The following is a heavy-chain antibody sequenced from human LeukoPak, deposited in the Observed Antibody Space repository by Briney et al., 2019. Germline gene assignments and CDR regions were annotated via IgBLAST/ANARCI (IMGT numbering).Heavy chain of an antibody. J-gene: IGHJ4*02. Sequence: VASVKVSCKASGYTFTGYYMHWVRQAPGQGLEWMGWINPNSGGTNYAQKFQGRVTMTRDTSISTAYMELSRLRSDDTAVYYCARGRVGTRSQAHVYWGQGTLVTVSS. CDR2: INPNSGGT. V-gene: IGHV1-2*02. CDR3: ARGRVGTRSQAHVY. D-gene: IGHD1-14*01. CDR1: GYTFTGYY.